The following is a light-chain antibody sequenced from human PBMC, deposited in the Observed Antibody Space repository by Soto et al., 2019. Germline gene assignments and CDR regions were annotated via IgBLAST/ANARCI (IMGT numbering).Light chain of an antibody. J-gene: IGLJ1*01. Sequence: QSALTQPPSASGSPGQSVTISCTGTSSDVGGYNFVSWYQHHPGKAPKLIIYEVTKRPSGVPDRFSGSKSGNTASLTVSGLQAEDEAEYYCSSYAGSNNYVFGTGTKLTVL. CDR1: SSDVGGYNF. CDR3: SSYAGSNNYV. V-gene: IGLV2-8*01. CDR2: EVT.